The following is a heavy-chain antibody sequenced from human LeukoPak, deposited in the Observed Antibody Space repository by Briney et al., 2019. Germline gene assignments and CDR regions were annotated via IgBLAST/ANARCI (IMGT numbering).Heavy chain of an antibody. CDR3: ARDMALYSGSYLGDAFDI. CDR1: GGSISSYY. V-gene: IGHV4-4*07. CDR2: IYTSGST. Sequence: SETLSLTCTVSGGSISSYYWSWIRQPAGKGLEWIGRIYTSGSTNYNPSLKSRVTMSVDTSKNQFSLKLSSVTAADTAVYYCARDMALYSGSYLGDAFDIWGQGTMVTVSS. D-gene: IGHD1-26*01. J-gene: IGHJ3*02.